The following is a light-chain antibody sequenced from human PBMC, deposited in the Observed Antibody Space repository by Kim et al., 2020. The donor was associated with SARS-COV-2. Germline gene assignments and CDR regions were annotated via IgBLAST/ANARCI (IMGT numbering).Light chain of an antibody. J-gene: IGKJ4*01. CDR1: QRISTD. CDR2: LAS. Sequence: SAFVGDRVTLTCRASQRISTDLNWYQQKVGQAPKLLISLASRLQRGVPSRFSGSGSGAEFTLTISSLQPEDFATYYCQQSYVTPLTFVGGSKLEIK. CDR3: QQSYVTPLT. V-gene: IGKV1-39*01.